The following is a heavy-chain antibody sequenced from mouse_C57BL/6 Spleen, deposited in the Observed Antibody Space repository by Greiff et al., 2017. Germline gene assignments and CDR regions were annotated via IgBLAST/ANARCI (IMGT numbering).Heavy chain of an antibody. Sequence: EVKLMESGGGLVKPGGSLKLSCAASGFTFSSYAMSWVRQTPEKRLEWVATISDGGSYTYYPDNVKGRFTISRDNATNNLYLQMSHLKSEDTAMYYCAREAHYDSYAMDYWGQGTSVTVSS. CDR3: AREAHYDSYAMDY. J-gene: IGHJ4*01. CDR1: GFTFSSYA. CDR2: ISDGGSYT. V-gene: IGHV5-4*01. D-gene: IGHD2-4*01.